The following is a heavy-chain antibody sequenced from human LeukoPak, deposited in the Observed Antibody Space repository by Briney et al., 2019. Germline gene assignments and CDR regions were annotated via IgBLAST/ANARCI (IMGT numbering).Heavy chain of an antibody. CDR3: ARQLDHYDNIYYFDY. J-gene: IGHJ4*02. CDR1: GFTFSSYG. D-gene: IGHD3-16*01. Sequence: GSLRLSCAASGFTFSSYGMSWVRQPPGKGLEWIGSIYHSGSTCYNPSLKSRVTISVDTSKNQFSLRLTSVTAADTAVYYCARQLDHYDNIYYFDYWGQGTLVTVSS. CDR2: IYHSGST. V-gene: IGHV4-38-2*01.